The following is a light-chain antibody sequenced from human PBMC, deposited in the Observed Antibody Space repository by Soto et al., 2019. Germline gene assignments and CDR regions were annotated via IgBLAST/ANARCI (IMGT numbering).Light chain of an antibody. CDR3: QQYKNWPL. J-gene: IGKJ5*01. CDR1: QSVRSH. V-gene: IGKV3-15*01. CDR2: GAS. Sequence: EIVLTQSPGTLSLSPGERATFSCRARQSVRSHLAWYQQKPGQPPRLLIYGASTRATGIPARFSGSGFGTEFTLTISSLQSEDFAVYYCQQYKNWPLFGQGTRLEIK.